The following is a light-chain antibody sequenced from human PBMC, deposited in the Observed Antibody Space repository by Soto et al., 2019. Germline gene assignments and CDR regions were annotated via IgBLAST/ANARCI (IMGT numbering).Light chain of an antibody. CDR1: QSLLHSDGIAY. J-gene: IGKJ5*01. Sequence: DIVMTQSPLSLPVTPGESASISCRSSQSLLHSDGIAYFSWFQQRPGRSPRRLIYKVSNRDSGVPARFSGSGSGTDFALKISRVEAEDVGVYYCMQGTHWPITFGQGTRLEI. V-gene: IGKV2-30*02. CDR3: MQGTHWPIT. CDR2: KVS.